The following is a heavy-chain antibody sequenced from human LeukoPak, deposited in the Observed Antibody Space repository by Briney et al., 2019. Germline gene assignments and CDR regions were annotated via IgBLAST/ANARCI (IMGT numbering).Heavy chain of an antibody. D-gene: IGHD2-2*01. V-gene: IGHV3-74*01. Sequence: GGSLRPSCAASGLTFSPVWMHWVRQAPGKGLMWVSHIINDGSYTTYADSVKGRFTISRDNAKNTVYLQMNSLRAEDTAVYYCATDDKYAPSSWGQGTLVTVSS. J-gene: IGHJ5*02. CDR1: GLTFSPVW. CDR3: ATDDKYAPSS. CDR2: IINDGSYT.